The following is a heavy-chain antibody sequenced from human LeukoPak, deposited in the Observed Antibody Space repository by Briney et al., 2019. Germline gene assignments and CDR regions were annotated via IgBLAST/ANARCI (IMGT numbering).Heavy chain of an antibody. CDR2: IRPAGDS. D-gene: IGHD6-6*01. CDR1: GFTFSIYD. CDR3: ARSEHSSSSFDY. Sequence: GGSLRLSCAASGFTFSIYDMHWVRQPTGKGLEWVSGIRPAGDSYYPGSVKGRFTVSRENAKNSLYLQMNSLTVGDTAIYYCARSEHSSSSFDYWGQGTLVTVSS. V-gene: IGHV3-13*01. J-gene: IGHJ4*02.